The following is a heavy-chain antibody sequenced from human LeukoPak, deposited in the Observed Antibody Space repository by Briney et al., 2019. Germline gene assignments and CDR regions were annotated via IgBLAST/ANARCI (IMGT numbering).Heavy chain of an antibody. Sequence: SETLSLTCAVSGGSISSGGYSWGWIRQPPGKGLEWIGYIYHSGSTYYNPSLKSRVTISVDRSKNQFSLKLSSVTAADTAVYYCARGITMIVVVKAYGLRGPWFDPWGQGTLVTVSS. CDR2: IYHSGST. CDR1: GGSISSGGYS. D-gene: IGHD3-22*01. CDR3: ARGITMIVVVKAYGLRGPWFDP. J-gene: IGHJ5*02. V-gene: IGHV4-30-2*01.